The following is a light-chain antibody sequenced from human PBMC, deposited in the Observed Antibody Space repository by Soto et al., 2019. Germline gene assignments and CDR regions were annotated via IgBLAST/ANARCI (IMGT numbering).Light chain of an antibody. CDR2: SND. J-gene: IGLJ3*02. Sequence: QSVLTQPPSASGTPGQRVTISCSGSSSNIGTYTVNWYQQLPGTDPKLLIYSNDQRPSGVPDRFSGSKSGTSASLAISGLQSDDEAEYYCSAWDDSRHGWVFGGGTKLTVL. CDR1: SSNIGTYT. V-gene: IGLV1-44*01. CDR3: SAWDDSRHGWV.